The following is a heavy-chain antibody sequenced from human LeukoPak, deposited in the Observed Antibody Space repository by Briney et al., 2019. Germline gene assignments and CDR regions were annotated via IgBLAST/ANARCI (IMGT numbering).Heavy chain of an antibody. Sequence: ASVKVSCKASGYTFTSYGISWVRQAPGQGLEWMGWISAYNGNTNYARKLQGRVTMTADTSTSTAYMELRSLRSDDTAVYYCARGGDCSGGSCYSSHYYYGMDVWGQGTTVTVSS. D-gene: IGHD2-15*01. CDR2: ISAYNGNT. J-gene: IGHJ6*02. CDR1: GYTFTSYG. CDR3: ARGGDCSGGSCYSSHYYYGMDV. V-gene: IGHV1-18*01.